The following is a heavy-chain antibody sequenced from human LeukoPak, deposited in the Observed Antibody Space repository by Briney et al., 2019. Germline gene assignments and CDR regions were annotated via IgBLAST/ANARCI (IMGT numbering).Heavy chain of an antibody. CDR1: GGSISSYY. CDR2: IYYSGST. Sequence: PSETLSLTCTVSGGSISSYYWSWIRQPPGKGLEWIGYIYYSGSTNYNPSLESRVTISVDTSKNQLSLKLSSVTAADTAVYYCARDRNWFDPWGQGTLVTVSS. V-gene: IGHV4-59*01. CDR3: ARDRNWFDP. J-gene: IGHJ5*02.